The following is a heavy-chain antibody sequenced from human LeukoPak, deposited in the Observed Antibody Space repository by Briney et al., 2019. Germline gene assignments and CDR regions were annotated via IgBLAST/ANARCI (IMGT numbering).Heavy chain of an antibody. J-gene: IGHJ6*03. Sequence: SETLSLTCTVSGGSISSYYWSWIRQPAGKGLEWIGRIYTSGSTNYNPSLKSRVTISVDTSKNQFSLKLSSVTAADTAVYYCARSLVCSSTSCYDYYYYYMDVWGKGTTVTVSS. CDR1: GGSISSYY. CDR2: IYTSGST. CDR3: ARSLVCSSTSCYDYYYYYMDV. V-gene: IGHV4-4*07. D-gene: IGHD2-2*01.